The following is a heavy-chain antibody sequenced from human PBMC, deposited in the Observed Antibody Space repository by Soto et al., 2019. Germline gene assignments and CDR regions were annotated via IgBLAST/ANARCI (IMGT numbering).Heavy chain of an antibody. D-gene: IGHD2-2*02. J-gene: IGHJ5*02. CDR2: IIPIFGTA. CDR3: AREVVVVPAAILSYNWFDP. V-gene: IGHV1-69*01. Sequence: QVRLVQSGAEVKKPGSSVKVSCKASGGTFSSYAISWVRQAPGQGLEWMGGIIPIFGTANYAQKFQGRVTITADESTSTAYMELSSLRSEDTAVYYCAREVVVVPAAILSYNWFDPWGQGTLVTVSS. CDR1: GGTFSSYA.